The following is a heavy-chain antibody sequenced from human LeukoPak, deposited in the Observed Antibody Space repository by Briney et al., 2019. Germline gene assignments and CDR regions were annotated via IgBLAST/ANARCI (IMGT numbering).Heavy chain of an antibody. CDR1: GFTFSSYA. J-gene: IGHJ6*02. Sequence: GGSLRLSCAASGFTFSSYAMSWVRQAPGKGLEWVSAISGSGGSTYYADSVKGRFTISGDNSKNTLYLQMNSLRAEDTAVYYCAKRDGSGSRDYYYYGMDVWGQGTTVTVSS. CDR3: AKRDGSGSRDYYYYGMDV. V-gene: IGHV3-23*01. CDR2: ISGSGGST. D-gene: IGHD3-10*01.